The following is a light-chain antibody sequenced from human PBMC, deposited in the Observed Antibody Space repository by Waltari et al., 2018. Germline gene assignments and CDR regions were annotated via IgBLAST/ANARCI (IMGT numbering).Light chain of an antibody. J-gene: IGLJ3*02. Sequence: QSTLTQPASVSASPGQSITISCSGTSSDVGAYNLVSWYRQYPGKAPQLIIYDVRTRPSVLSGRVSGDKSDNTASLTISGLLAEDDADYYCSSYTLTDTRVFGGGT. V-gene: IGLV2-14*01. CDR2: DVR. CDR3: SSYTLTDTRV. CDR1: SSDVGAYNL.